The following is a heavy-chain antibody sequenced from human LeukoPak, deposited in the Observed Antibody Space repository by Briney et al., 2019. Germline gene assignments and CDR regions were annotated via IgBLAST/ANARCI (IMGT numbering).Heavy chain of an antibody. CDR1: GGSISSSSYY. V-gene: IGHV4-39*07. Sequence: SETLSLTCTVSGGSISSSSYYWGWIRQPPGKGLEWIGSIYYSGSTYCNPSLKSRVTISVDTSKNQFSLKLSSVTAADTAVYYCARAMSSSWYVRVYYFDYWGQGTLVTVSS. CDR2: IYYSGST. CDR3: ARAMSSSWYVRVYYFDY. D-gene: IGHD6-13*01. J-gene: IGHJ4*02.